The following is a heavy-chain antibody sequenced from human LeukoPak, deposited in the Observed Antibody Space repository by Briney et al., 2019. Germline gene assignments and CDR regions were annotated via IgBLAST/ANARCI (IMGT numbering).Heavy chain of an antibody. CDR3: ARVGYYYYMDV. CDR2: MNPNSGNT. J-gene: IGHJ6*03. Sequence: GASVKVSCKASGYTFTSYDINWVRRATGEGLEWMGWMNPNSGNTGYAQKFQGRVTITRNTSISTAYMELSSLRSEDTAVYYCARVGYYYYMDVWGKGTTVTVSS. V-gene: IGHV1-8*03. CDR1: GYTFTSYD.